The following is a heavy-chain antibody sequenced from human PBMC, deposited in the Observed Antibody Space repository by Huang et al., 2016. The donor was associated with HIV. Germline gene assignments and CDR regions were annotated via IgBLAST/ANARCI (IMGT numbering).Heavy chain of an antibody. Sequence: QVQLVQSGAEVKKPGYSVKVSCKASGGSFSNHVFSWVRQGPGQGLEWMGGIIPIFGTTNYAQEFQGRVTITADESTGTAYLELSSLRSEDTAVYFCARESNIVVVPHTIKFFDYWGQGTLVTVSS. CDR1: GGSFSNHV. CDR3: ARESNIVVVPHTIKFFDY. J-gene: IGHJ4*02. V-gene: IGHV1-69*01. D-gene: IGHD2-2*01. CDR2: IIPIFGTT.